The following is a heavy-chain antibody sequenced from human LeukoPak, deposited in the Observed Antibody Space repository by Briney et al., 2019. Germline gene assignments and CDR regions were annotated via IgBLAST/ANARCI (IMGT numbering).Heavy chain of an antibody. CDR2: IYYSGST. J-gene: IGHJ4*02. CDR3: ARAGVGHYLDY. Sequence: SETLSLTCTVSGGSISSGDYYWSWIRQHPGKGLEWIGYIYYSGSTYYNPSLKSRVTISVDTSKNQFSLKLSSVTAADTAVYYCARAGVGHYLDYWGQGTLVTVSS. CDR1: GGSISSGDYY. D-gene: IGHD2-2*01. V-gene: IGHV4-31*03.